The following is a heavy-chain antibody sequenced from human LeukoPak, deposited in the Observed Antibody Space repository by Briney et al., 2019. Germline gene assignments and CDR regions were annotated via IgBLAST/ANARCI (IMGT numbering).Heavy chain of an antibody. V-gene: IGHV4-34*01. J-gene: IGHJ4*02. Sequence: PSETLSLTCTVSGGSISSYYWSWIRQPPGKGLEWIGEINHSGSTNYNPSLKSRVTISVDTSKNQFSLKLSSVTAADTAVYYCARDYDSSGYFDYWGQGTLVTVSS. CDR1: GGSISSYY. CDR3: ARDYDSSGYFDY. D-gene: IGHD3-22*01. CDR2: INHSGST.